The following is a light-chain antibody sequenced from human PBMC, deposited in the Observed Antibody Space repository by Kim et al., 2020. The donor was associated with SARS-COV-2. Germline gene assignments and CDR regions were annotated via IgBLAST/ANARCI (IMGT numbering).Light chain of an antibody. V-gene: IGKV1-9*01. CDR3: HQRNNYPWR. CDR1: QDIDNS. CDR2: AAI. J-gene: IGKJ1*01. Sequence: DVQLTQSPSFLSASVGDRVTISCRASQDIDNSLSWYQQRPGEAPKPLIFAAISLQSGVPSRFRGSASGTDFTLTITSLQPEDFATYYGHQRNNYPWRFGHGTKVDIK.